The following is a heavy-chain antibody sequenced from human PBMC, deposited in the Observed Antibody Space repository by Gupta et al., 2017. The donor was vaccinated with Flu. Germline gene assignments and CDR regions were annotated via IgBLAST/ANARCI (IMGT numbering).Heavy chain of an antibody. D-gene: IGHD3-10*01. J-gene: IGHJ3*02. CDR3: ARGGEFTYGDAFDI. CDR2: ISTSAGTM. Sequence: RQAPGKGLEWLSCISTSAGTMYYADSVKGRFTISRDNARNSLYLQINSPRAEDTAMYFCARGGEFTYGDAFDIWGQGTMVTVSS. V-gene: IGHV3-11*01.